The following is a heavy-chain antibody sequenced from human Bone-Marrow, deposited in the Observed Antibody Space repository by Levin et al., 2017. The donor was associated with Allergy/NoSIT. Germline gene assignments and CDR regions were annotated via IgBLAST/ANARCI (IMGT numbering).Heavy chain of an antibody. Sequence: GESLKISCVASGFTFRSYMMNWVRQAPGKGLEWVSGVSGNGASTYYADSVKGRFTISRDNSKNTLYLQMASLRAEDTAVYFCTMRPRGNVFDGMYDGFESWGQGILVTVSS. V-gene: IGHV3-23*01. CDR1: GFTFRSYM. CDR3: TMRPRGNVFDGMYDGFES. CDR2: VSGNGAST. J-gene: IGHJ4*01. D-gene: IGHD3-9*01.